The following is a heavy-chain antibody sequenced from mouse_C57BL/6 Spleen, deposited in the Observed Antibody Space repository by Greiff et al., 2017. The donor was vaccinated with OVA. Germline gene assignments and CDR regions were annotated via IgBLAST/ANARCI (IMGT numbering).Heavy chain of an antibody. D-gene: IGHD4-1*01. V-gene: IGHV5-17*01. CDR3: ARKTGTDAMDY. CDR1: GFTFSDYG. Sequence: EVQLVESGGGLVKPGGSLKLSCAASGFTFSDYGMHWVRQAPEKGLEWVAYISSGSRTIYYADTVKGRFTISRDNAKNTLFLQMTSLRSEDTAMDYCARKTGTDAMDYWGQGTSVTVSS. CDR2: ISSGSRTI. J-gene: IGHJ4*01.